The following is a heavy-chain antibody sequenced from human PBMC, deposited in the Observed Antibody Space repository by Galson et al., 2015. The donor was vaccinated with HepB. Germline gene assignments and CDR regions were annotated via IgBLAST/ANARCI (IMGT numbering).Heavy chain of an antibody. CDR2: IYPGDSDT. V-gene: IGHV5-51*01. D-gene: IGHD2-21*02. CDR1: GYSFTSYW. J-gene: IGHJ4*02. Sequence: QSGAEVKKPGESLKISCTGSGYSFTSYWIGWVRQMPGKGLEWMGIIYPGDSDTRSSPSFQGQVTISADKSISTAYLQWSSLKASDPAMYYCARHGPYCGGDCYSEPDYWGQGTLVTVSS. CDR3: ARHGPYCGGDCYSEPDY.